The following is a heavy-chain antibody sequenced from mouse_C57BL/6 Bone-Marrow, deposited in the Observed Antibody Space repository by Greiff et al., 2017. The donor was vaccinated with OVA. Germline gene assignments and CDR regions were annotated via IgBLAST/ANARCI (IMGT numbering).Heavy chain of an antibody. V-gene: IGHV1-81*01. CDR2: IYPRSGNT. CDR3: ARSGYYYGSSYEGVDY. J-gene: IGHJ2*01. D-gene: IGHD1-1*01. CDR1: GYTFTSYG. Sequence: SGAELARPGASVKLSCKASGYTFTSYGISWVKQRTGQGLEWIGEIYPRSGNTYYNEKFKGKATLTADKSSSTAYMELRSLTSEDSAVYFCARSGYYYGSSYEGVDYWGQGTTLTVSS.